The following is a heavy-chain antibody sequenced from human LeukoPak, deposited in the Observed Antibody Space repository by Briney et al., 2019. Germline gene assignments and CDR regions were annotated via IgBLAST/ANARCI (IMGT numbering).Heavy chain of an antibody. CDR2: MNPNSGNT. J-gene: IGHJ3*02. V-gene: IGHV1-8*02. CDR1: GYTFATYN. CDR3: ARQQQRGDAFDI. D-gene: IGHD6-13*01. Sequence: ASVKVSCKASGYTFATYNINWVRQATGQGLEWMGWMNPNSGNTGYGPKFQGRVTMTWDTSITTAYTELSSLGSEDTAVYYCARQQQRGDAFDIWGQGTIVAVSS.